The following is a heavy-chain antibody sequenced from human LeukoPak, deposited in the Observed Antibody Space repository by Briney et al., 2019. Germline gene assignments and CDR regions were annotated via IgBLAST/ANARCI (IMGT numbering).Heavy chain of an antibody. CDR2: ISSSGSTI. D-gene: IGHD3-10*02. J-gene: IGHJ6*04. CDR3: AELGITMIGGV. V-gene: IGHV3-11*04. CDR1: GGSFSGYY. Sequence: LSRTCAGYGGSFSGYYWSWIRQAPGKGLEWVSYISSSGSTIYYADSVKGRFTISRDNAKNSLYLQMNSLRAEDTAVYYCAELGITMIGGVWGKGTTDSISS.